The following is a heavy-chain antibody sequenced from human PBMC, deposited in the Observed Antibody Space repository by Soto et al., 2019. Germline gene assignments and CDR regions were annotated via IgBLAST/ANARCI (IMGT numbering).Heavy chain of an antibody. CDR1: GGSISSGGYY. V-gene: IGHV4-31*03. D-gene: IGHD4-17*01. CDR2: IYYSGST. J-gene: IGHJ4*01. Sequence: PSETLSLTCTVSGGSISSGGYYWSWIRQHPGKGLEWIGYIYYSGSTYYNPSLKSRVTISVDTSKNQFSLKLSSVTAADTAVYYCARSRNGDNDYWGQATLVTVSS. CDR3: ARSRNGDNDY.